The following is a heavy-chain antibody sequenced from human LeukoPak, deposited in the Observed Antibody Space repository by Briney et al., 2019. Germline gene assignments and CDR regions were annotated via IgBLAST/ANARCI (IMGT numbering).Heavy chain of an antibody. J-gene: IGHJ5*01. CDR3: AADGMVRGPDAWFDS. D-gene: IGHD3-10*01. V-gene: IGHV4-38-2*02. Sequence: KASETLSLTCTVSGYSISSGYYWGWIRQSPGKGLEWIGRIYSRGSTNYNPSLKSRVTMSVDTSKIQFSLKLSSVTAADTAVYYCAADGMVRGPDAWFDSWGQGTLVTVSS. CDR1: GYSISSGYY. CDR2: IYSRGST.